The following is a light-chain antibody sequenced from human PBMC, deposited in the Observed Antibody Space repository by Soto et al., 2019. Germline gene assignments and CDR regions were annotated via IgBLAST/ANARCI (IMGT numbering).Light chain of an antibody. CDR3: QQRSNWPRT. CDR2: DAS. CDR1: QSVSPY. Sequence: EVVLTQSPATLSLSPGERATLSCRASQSVSPYLAWYQQKPGQAPRLLIYDASNRATGIPARFSGSGSGTDFTLTISGLEPEDFAVYYCQQRSNWPRTFGQGTKWIS. V-gene: IGKV3-11*01. J-gene: IGKJ1*01.